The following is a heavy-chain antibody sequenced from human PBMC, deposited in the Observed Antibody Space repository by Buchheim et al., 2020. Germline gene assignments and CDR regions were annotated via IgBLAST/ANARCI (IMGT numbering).Heavy chain of an antibody. CDR3: ARSGYDFWSGYHFDY. D-gene: IGHD3-3*01. J-gene: IGHJ4*02. CDR1: GFTFSSYG. CDR2: INSEGSST. Sequence: VQLVESGGGVVQPGRSLRLSCAASGFTFSSYGMHWVRQAPGKGLEWISHINSEGSSTTYADSVKGRFTISRDNAKNTEYLQMHSLRAEDTAVYYCARSGYDFWSGYHFDYWGQGTL. V-gene: IGHV3-74*02.